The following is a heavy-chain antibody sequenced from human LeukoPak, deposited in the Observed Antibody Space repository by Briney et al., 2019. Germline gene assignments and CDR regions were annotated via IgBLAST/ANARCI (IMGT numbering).Heavy chain of an antibody. Sequence: GASVRVSCKASGYTFTNFGITWVRQAPGHGLEWVGWISTYSGDTSFAQNFQDRVTLTTDTSTKTTCMELRSLRSDDTALYYCARDPNYRWLRPTAFDPWGQGTLVIVSS. J-gene: IGHJ5*02. D-gene: IGHD5-12*01. CDR3: ARDPNYRWLRPTAFDP. CDR1: GYTFTNFG. V-gene: IGHV1-18*01. CDR2: ISTYSGDT.